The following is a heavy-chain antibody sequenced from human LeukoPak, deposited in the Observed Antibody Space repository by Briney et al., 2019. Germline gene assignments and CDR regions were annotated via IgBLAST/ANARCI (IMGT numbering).Heavy chain of an antibody. CDR3: TRYNNDHFDY. CDR1: GFTFSSHW. D-gene: IGHD1-14*01. J-gene: IGHJ4*02. CDR2: INGDGSNT. Sequence: LPGGSLRLSCAASGFTFSSHWMHWVRQAPGKGLVWVSRINGDGSNTTYADSVKGRFTISRDNAKNTLYLQMNSLRAEDTAVYYCTRYNNDHFDYWGQGTLVTVSS. V-gene: IGHV3-74*03.